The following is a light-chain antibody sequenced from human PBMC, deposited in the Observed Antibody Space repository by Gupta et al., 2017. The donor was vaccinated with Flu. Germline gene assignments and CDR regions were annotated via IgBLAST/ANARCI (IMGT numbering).Light chain of an antibody. J-gene: IGKJ4*01. Sequence: DIQMTQSPSSLSASVGDRVTITCRASQSISNCLNWYHQKPGKAPKLLIYAATSVQSGVPSRFSGSGSGTDFTLTISTLQPEDFATYYCQQSVSTPRTFGGGTKVEIK. V-gene: IGKV1-39*01. CDR2: AAT. CDR1: QSISNC. CDR3: QQSVSTPRT.